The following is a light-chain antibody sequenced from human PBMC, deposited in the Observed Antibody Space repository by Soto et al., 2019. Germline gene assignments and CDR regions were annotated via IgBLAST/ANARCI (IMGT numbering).Light chain of an antibody. CDR3: QQYARSPAT. CDR1: QRVTSGY. CDR2: GAS. J-gene: IGKJ2*01. V-gene: IGKV3-20*01. Sequence: PGERATLSCRASQRVTSGYLAWYQQRPGQAPRLLIHGASSRASGIPDRFIGSGSGTDFTLTISRLEPEDFAVYHCQQYARSPATFGQGTKLEIK.